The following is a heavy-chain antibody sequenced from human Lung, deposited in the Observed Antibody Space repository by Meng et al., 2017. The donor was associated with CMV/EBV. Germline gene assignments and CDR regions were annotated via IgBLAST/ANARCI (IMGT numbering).Heavy chain of an antibody. J-gene: IGHJ4*02. D-gene: IGHD2-21*02. V-gene: IGHV3-21*01. CDR1: GFTFSSYS. Sequence: GESLKISCVASGFTFSSYSMSWVRQAPGKGLEWASSITNGKNYIYYADSVKGRFTISRDNAKNSLYLQMNSLRAEDTAVYYCARDWGLRPADIDYWGQGTLVTVSS. CDR2: ITNGKNYI. CDR3: ARDWGLRPADIDY.